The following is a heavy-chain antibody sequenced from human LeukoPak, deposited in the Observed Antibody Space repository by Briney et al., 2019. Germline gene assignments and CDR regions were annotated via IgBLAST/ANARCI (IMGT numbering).Heavy chain of an antibody. CDR2: IKKDGSEK. J-gene: IGHJ4*02. D-gene: IGHD3-3*01. CDR3: TRDYDFGPPDY. Sequence: GGSLRLSCEGSGFTFRSYWLSWVRQAPGKGLEWVAKIKKDGSEKYYAESVKGRFTTSRDNAKNSLHVQMNSLRAEDTAVYFCTRDYDFGPPDYWGQGTLVSVSS. CDR1: GFTFRSYW. V-gene: IGHV3-7*01.